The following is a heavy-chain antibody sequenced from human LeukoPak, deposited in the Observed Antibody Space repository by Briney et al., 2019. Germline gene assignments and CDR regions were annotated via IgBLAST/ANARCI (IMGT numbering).Heavy chain of an antibody. CDR2: INSVGSST. CDR3: ARGRSGAGNSFDY. J-gene: IGHJ4*02. Sequence: GGSLRLSCEASAFTLSTYWMHWVRQAPGNGLVCVSRINSVGSSTNYADSVKGRFTISRDNAKNTLYLQMNSLRTEDTALYYCARGRSGAGNSFDYWGQGILVTVSS. CDR1: AFTLSTYW. V-gene: IGHV3-74*01.